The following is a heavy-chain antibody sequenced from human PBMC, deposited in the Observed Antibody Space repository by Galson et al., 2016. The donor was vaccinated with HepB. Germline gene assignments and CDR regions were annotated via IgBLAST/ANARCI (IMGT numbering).Heavy chain of an antibody. CDR1: GYTFTTYS. CDR2: ISTYNGNT. CDR3: ARTYYYDTSGYYRVFEI. D-gene: IGHD3-22*01. Sequence: SVKVSCKASGYTFTTYSISWVRQAPGQGLEWMGWISTYNGNTNYAQKLQGRVTMTTDTSTSTAYMELRSLTSDDTAVYYCARTYYYDTSGYYRVFEIWGQGTIVTVSS. V-gene: IGHV1-18*01. J-gene: IGHJ3*02.